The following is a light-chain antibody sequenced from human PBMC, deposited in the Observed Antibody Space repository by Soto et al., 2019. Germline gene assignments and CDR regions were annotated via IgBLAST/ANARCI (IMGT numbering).Light chain of an antibody. CDR1: NSDIGTYNF. CDR3: TSYTTDTALV. J-gene: IGLJ1*01. V-gene: IGLV2-14*01. CDR2: EVT. Sequence: QSALTQPASVSGSPGQSITISCTGTNSDIGTYNFVSWYQRPPGKAPKLLIYEVTNRPPGVSSRFSGSKSGSTASLTISGLQAEDEGDYYCTSYTTDTALVFGTGTKVTVL.